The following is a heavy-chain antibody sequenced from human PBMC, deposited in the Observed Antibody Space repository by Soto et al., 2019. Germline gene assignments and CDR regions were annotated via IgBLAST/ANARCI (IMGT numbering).Heavy chain of an antibody. J-gene: IGHJ5*02. CDR3: ATRRLRRPKPPVASTLPGAWFDT. CDR2: INQSGTT. D-gene: IGHD2-15*01. CDR1: GGSVSGYS. Sequence: SETLSLTCAVSGGSVSGYSWTWIRQPPAEGLEWIGEINQSGTTNYNPSLSSRVTISVDTSNNHFSLRLSSLTAADTAVYYSATRRLRRPKPPVASTLPGAWFDTLGQGTLVTVSS. V-gene: IGHV4-34*01.